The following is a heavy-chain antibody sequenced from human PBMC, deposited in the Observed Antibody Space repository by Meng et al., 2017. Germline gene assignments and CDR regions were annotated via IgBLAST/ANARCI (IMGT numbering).Heavy chain of an antibody. V-gene: IGHV1-69*06. CDR3: ASFPLERYYDSSGYYYYYYGMDV. D-gene: IGHD3-22*01. Sequence: SVKVSCKASGGTFSSYAISWVRQAPGQGLEWMGGIIPIFGTANYAQKFQGRVTITADKSTSTAYMELSSLRSEDTAVYYCASFPLERYYDSSGYYYYYYGMDVWGQGTTVTGYS. CDR1: GGTFSSYA. J-gene: IGHJ6*01. CDR2: IIPIFGTA.